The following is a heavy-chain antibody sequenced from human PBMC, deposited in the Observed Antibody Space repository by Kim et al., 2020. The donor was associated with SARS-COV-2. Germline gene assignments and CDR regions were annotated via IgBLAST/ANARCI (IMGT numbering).Heavy chain of an antibody. CDR1: GASISTYY. V-gene: IGHV4-59*13. Sequence: SETLSLTCTVSGASISTYYWSWIRQPPGKGLEWNGYIYYTGSTNYNPSLKSRVTISVDTSKNQFSLQLSSLTTADTAVYYCAGGAYSSRPDYWGQGTLV. D-gene: IGHD6-13*01. CDR2: IYYTGST. J-gene: IGHJ4*02. CDR3: AGGAYSSRPDY.